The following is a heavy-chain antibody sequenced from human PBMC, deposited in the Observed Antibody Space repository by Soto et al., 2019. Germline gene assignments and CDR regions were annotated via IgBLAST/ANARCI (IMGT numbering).Heavy chain of an antibody. Sequence: VQLVQSGAEVKKPGSSVKVSCKASGGTFSSYAISWVRQAPGQGLEWMGGIIPIFGTANYAQKFQGRVTITADESTSTAYMELSSLRSEDTAVYYCARGSVDYGDYQDKVALDYWGQGTLVTVSS. J-gene: IGHJ4*02. CDR2: IIPIFGTA. CDR3: ARGSVDYGDYQDKVALDY. D-gene: IGHD4-17*01. CDR1: GGTFSSYA. V-gene: IGHV1-69*01.